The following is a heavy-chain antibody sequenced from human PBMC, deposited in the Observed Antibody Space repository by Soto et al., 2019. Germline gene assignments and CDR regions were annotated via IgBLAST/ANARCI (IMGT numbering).Heavy chain of an antibody. CDR2: IIPLVGTP. D-gene: IGHD3-10*01. Sequence: QVQLVQSGAEVKKPGSSVKVSCKASGGIFSTYAISWWRQAPGQGLEWMGGIIPLVGTPHYAQRFQGRVTITADEPTSTAYMELSRLRSEDTSVYYCARDRDDYGSGNYYNRIDFWGQGTLVTVSS. J-gene: IGHJ4*02. CDR1: GGIFSTYA. CDR3: ARDRDDYGSGNYYNRIDF. V-gene: IGHV1-69*01.